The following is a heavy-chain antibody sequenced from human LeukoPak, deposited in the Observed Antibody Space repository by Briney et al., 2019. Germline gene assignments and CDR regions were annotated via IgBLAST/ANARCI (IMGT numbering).Heavy chain of an antibody. Sequence: GGSLRLSCAASGFTFSSYAMHWVRQAPGKGPEYVSGINTNGGGTYYANSVKGRFTISRDNSKNTLYLQMGSLRAEDMAVYFCARSRGVSDYWGQGTLVTVSS. J-gene: IGHJ4*02. D-gene: IGHD3-10*01. CDR1: GFTFSSYA. V-gene: IGHV3-64*01. CDR3: ARSRGVSDY. CDR2: INTNGGGT.